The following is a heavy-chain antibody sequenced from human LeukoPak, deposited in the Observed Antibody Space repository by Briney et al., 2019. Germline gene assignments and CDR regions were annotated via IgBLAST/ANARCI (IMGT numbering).Heavy chain of an antibody. D-gene: IGHD3-10*01. CDR3: ARRGDYSASGDY. CDR2: IRSKANSHAT. J-gene: IGHJ4*02. Sequence: GGSLKLSCAASGFIFSGSAVHWVRQASGEGLEWVGRIRSKANSHATAYAASVKGRFTIFRDDSKNTAYLQMNSLKIEDTAMYYCARRGDYSASGDYWGQGTLVTVSS. CDR1: GFIFSGSA. V-gene: IGHV3-73*01.